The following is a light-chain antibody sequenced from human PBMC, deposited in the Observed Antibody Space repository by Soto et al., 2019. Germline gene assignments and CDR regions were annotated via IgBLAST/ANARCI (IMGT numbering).Light chain of an antibody. CDR2: DAS. Sequence: EFVWTQSPATLSLSPGERAILSFRASQSVAGSLAWYQQKPGQAPRLLIYDASTRATGIPARFSGSGSGTEFTLTISSLQSEDFAVYYCQQYSIWRTFGQGTKVDIK. V-gene: IGKV3-15*01. J-gene: IGKJ1*01. CDR3: QQYSIWRT. CDR1: QSVAGS.